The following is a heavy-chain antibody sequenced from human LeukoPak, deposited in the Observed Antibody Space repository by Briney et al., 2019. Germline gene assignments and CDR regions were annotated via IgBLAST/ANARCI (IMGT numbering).Heavy chain of an antibody. CDR1: GYSFTSYW. V-gene: IGHV5-51*01. Sequence: GESLKISCKGSGYSFTSYWIGWVRQMPGKGLEWMGIIYPGDSDTRYSPSFQGQVTISADKSISTAYLQWSSLKASDTAMYYCARSVTEWEPPGYFDLWGRGTLVTVSS. CDR2: IYPGDSDT. CDR3: ARSVTEWEPPGYFDL. D-gene: IGHD1-26*01. J-gene: IGHJ2*01.